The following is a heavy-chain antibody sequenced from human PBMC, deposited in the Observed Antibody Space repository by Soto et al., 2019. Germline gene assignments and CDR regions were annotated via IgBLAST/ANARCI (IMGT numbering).Heavy chain of an antibody. CDR2: ISYDGSNK. CDR3: ARQGPVGGTLYF. J-gene: IGHJ4*02. V-gene: IGHV3-30-3*01. CDR1: GFTFSSYA. D-gene: IGHD1-26*01. Sequence: QVQLVESGGGVVQPGRSLRLSCAASGFTFSSYAMHWVRQAPGKGLEWVAVISYDGSNKYYADPVKGRFTISRDNSKNTLYLQMNSLRAEDTALYYCARQGPVGGTLYFWGQRDLVTVSS.